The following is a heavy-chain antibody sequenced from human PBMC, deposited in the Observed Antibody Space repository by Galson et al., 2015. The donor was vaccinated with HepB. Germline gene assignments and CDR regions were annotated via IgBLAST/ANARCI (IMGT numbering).Heavy chain of an antibody. CDR1: GYTFTSYG. CDR3: ARQYCGGDCYSPAQYYFDY. V-gene: IGHV1-18*04. J-gene: IGHJ4*02. Sequence: SVKVSCKASGYTFTSYGITWVRQAPGQGLEWMGWISTYNGDTNYAQKLQGRVTMTTDTSTSTAYMELRSLRSDDTAVYYCARQYCGGDCYSPAQYYFDYWGQGTLVTVSS. CDR2: ISTYNGDT. D-gene: IGHD2-21*02.